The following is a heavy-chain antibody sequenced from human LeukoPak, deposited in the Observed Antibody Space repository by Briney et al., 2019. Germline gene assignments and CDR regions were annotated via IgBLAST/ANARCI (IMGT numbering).Heavy chain of an antibody. CDR2: IYFSGGN. J-gene: IGHJ4*02. V-gene: IGHV4-59*08. CDR3: ARLPSGTLNPPYDY. D-gene: IGHD3-10*01. Sequence: SETLSLTCTVSGGSMYSHYWSWIRQPPGKGLESIGYIYFSGGNIYNPSLKSRVTISIDMSKNQFSLMLTAVTSADTAVYYCARLPSGTLNPPYDYWGQGSLVTVSS. CDR1: GGSMYSHY.